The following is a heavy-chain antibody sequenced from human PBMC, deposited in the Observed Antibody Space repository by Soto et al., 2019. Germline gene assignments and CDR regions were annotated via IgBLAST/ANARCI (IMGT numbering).Heavy chain of an antibody. CDR3: ARGRYXXXXYYYYGMDV. CDR2: IIPIFGTA. CDR1: GGTFSSYA. J-gene: IGHJ6*02. D-gene: IGHD2-15*01. V-gene: IGHV1-69*13. Sequence: SVKVSCKASGGTFSSYAISWVRQAPGQGLEWMGGIIPIFGTANYAQKFQGRVTITADESTSTAYMELSSLRSEDTAVYYCARGRYXXXXYYYYGMDVWGQGTTVTVSS.